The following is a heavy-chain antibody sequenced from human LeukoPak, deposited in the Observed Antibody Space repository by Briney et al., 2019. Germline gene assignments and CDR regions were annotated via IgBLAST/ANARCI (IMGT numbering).Heavy chain of an antibody. CDR2: INHSGST. CDR3: ARQGRAARGNY. J-gene: IGHJ4*02. V-gene: IGHV4-34*01. D-gene: IGHD6-6*01. CDR1: GGSFSGYY. Sequence: SETLSLTCAVYGGSFSGYYWSWIRQPPGKGLEWIGEINHSGSTNYNPSLKSRVTISVDTSKNQFSLKLSSVTAADTAVYYCARQGRAARGNYWGQGTLVTVSS.